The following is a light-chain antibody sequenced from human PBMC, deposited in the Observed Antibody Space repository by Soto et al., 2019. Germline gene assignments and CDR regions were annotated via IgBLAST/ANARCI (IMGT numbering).Light chain of an antibody. CDR3: QQYGGSPIT. J-gene: IGKJ5*01. V-gene: IGKV3-20*01. CDR2: GAS. Sequence: EIVMTQSPATLSLSPGERATLSCRASQSVSSSLAWYQQKTGQAPRLLISGASSRATGIPDRFSGSGSETDFTLTTSRLEPEDFALYYCQQYGGSPITFGQGTRLEIK. CDR1: QSVSSS.